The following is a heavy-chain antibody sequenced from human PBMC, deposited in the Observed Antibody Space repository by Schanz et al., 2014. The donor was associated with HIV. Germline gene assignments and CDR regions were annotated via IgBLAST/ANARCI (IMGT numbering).Heavy chain of an antibody. J-gene: IGHJ4*02. V-gene: IGHV1-69*01. CDR3: ARGRFCSGGSCYHDY. D-gene: IGHD2-15*01. CDR1: GGTFRSNA. Sequence: QVQLVQSGAEVMKTGSSVKVSCKASGGTFRSNAITWVRQAPGQGLEWIGHFNVMLSKINSAQKFQGRVSMTADPSTNTAYMEMRGLRFEDTAVYYCARGRFCSGGSCYHDYWGQGTLVTVSS. CDR2: FNVMLSKI.